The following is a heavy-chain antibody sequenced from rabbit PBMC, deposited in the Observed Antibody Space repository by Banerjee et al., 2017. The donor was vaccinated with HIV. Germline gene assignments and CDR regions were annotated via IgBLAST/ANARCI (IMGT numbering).Heavy chain of an antibody. CDR1: GFDFNNNYW. J-gene: IGHJ4*01. CDR2: IYVDTGGA. Sequence: QEQLEESGGDLVKPEGSLTLTCTASGFDFNNNYWICWVRQAPGKGLEWIGCIYVDTGGAFYASWAKGRFNISRTSSTTVTLQMTSLTAADTATYFCASYADGTSYGAAYKLWGPGTLVTVS. V-gene: IGHV1S45*01. CDR3: ASYADGTSYGAAYKL. D-gene: IGHD6-1*01.